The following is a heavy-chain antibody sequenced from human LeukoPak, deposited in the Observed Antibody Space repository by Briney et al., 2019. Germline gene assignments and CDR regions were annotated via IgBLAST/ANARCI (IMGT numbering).Heavy chain of an antibody. J-gene: IGHJ2*01. CDR1: GFSVSLNY. Sequence: PGGSLRLSCAASGFSVSLNYMNWVRQAPGKGLEWVSILYSGSDTYYADSVKGRFTISRDSSKNMLFLHMNSLRAEDTAVYYCARVGDHFHWYLDLWGRGTLVTLSS. CDR3: ARVGDHFHWYLDL. CDR2: LYSGSDT. D-gene: IGHD3-3*02. V-gene: IGHV3-53*01.